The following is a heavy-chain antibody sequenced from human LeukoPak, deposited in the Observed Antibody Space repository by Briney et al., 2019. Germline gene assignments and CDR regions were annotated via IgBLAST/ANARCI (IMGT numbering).Heavy chain of an antibody. D-gene: IGHD3-10*01. Sequence: GGTLRLSCAASGFTFSTYGMNWVRQAPGKGLDWVSVISDSGDSTYYANSVKGRFTISRDNSKDTLYLQMNSLRADDTAVYYCAKDRSSMVRGVPMDVWGKGTTVTISS. J-gene: IGHJ6*03. V-gene: IGHV3-23*01. CDR2: ISDSGDST. CDR3: AKDRSSMVRGVPMDV. CDR1: GFTFSTYG.